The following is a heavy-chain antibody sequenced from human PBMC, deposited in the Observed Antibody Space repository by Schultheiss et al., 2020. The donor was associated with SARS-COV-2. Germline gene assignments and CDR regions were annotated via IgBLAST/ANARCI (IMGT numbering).Heavy chain of an antibody. CDR3: TRDDSTYGMDV. D-gene: IGHD2/OR15-2a*01. CDR1: AFTFGDYA. V-gene: IGHV3-49*03. J-gene: IGHJ6*02. CDR2: IRSKAYGGTT. Sequence: GGSLRLSCTASAFTFGDYAMSWFRQAPGKGLEWVGFIRSKAYGGTTEYAASVKGRFTISRDDSKSIAYLQMNSLKTEDTAVYYCTRDDSTYGMDVWGQGTTVTVSS.